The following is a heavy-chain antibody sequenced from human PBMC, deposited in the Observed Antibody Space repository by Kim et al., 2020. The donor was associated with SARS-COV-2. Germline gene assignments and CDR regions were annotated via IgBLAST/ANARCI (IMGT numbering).Heavy chain of an antibody. CDR2: INPNSGGT. Sequence: ASVKVSCKASGYTFTGYYMHWVRQAPGQGLEWMGWINPNSGGTNYAQKFQGWVTMTRDTSISTAYMELSRLRSDGTAVYYCAREYYDFWSGPGHYYYYGMDFWGQGTTVTVSS. V-gene: IGHV1-2*04. J-gene: IGHJ6*02. CDR1: GYTFTGYY. D-gene: IGHD3-3*01. CDR3: AREYYDFWSGPGHYYYYGMDF.